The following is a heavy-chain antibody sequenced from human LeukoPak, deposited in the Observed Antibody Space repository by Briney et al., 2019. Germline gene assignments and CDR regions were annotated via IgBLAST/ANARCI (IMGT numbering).Heavy chain of an antibody. Sequence: RSGGSLRLSCAASGFTFSSYGMHWVRQAPGKGLEWVAFIRYDGSNKYYADSVRGRFTISRDNAGNSLYLQMNSLRDEDTAVYFCATEEGGSYNHRGQGTLVTVSS. V-gene: IGHV3-30*02. D-gene: IGHD1-26*01. CDR1: GFTFSSYG. CDR3: ATEEGGSYNH. CDR2: IRYDGSNK. J-gene: IGHJ4*02.